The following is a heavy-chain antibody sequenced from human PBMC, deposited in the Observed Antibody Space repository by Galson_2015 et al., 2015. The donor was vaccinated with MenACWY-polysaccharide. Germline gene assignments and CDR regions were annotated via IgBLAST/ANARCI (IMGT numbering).Heavy chain of an antibody. CDR1: GFPFRFSIYA. CDR3: AKGRDALDA. Sequence: SLRLSCAASGFPFRFSIYAMTWVRQAPRKGPEWVSDIDGDGANTNYADSVKGRFTVSRDNSQNTVYLQMNSLRAEDTAVYYCAKGRDALDAWGQGAMVTVSS. CDR2: IDGDGANT. J-gene: IGHJ3*01. V-gene: IGHV3-23*01.